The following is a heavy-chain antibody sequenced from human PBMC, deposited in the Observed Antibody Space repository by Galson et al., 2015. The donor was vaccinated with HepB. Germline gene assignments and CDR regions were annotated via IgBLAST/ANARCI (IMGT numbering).Heavy chain of an antibody. J-gene: IGHJ4*02. D-gene: IGHD1-26*01. V-gene: IGHV3-30*03. Sequence: SLRLSCAASGFTFSSYGMHWVRQAPGKGLEWVAVISYDGSNKYYADSVKGRFTISRDNSKNTVYLQMNSLRAEDTAVYYCARWGGGGRWDLRYWGQGTLVTVSS. CDR3: ARWGGGGRWDLRY. CDR1: GFTFSSYG. CDR2: ISYDGSNK.